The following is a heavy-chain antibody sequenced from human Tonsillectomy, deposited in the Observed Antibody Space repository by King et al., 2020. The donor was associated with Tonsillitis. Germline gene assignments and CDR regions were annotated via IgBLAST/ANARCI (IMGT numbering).Heavy chain of an antibody. CDR1: GFTFDDYA. CDR2: ISWNSGSI. V-gene: IGHV3-9*01. Sequence: VQLVESGGGLVQPGRSLRLSCAASGFTFDDYAMHWVRQAPGKGLEWVSGISWNSGSIGYADSVKGRFTISRDNAKNSLYLQMNSLRAEDTALYYCAKASRCMITFGGVIVGNAFDIWGQGTMVTVSS. CDR3: AKASRCMITFGGVIVGNAFDI. D-gene: IGHD3-16*02. J-gene: IGHJ3*02.